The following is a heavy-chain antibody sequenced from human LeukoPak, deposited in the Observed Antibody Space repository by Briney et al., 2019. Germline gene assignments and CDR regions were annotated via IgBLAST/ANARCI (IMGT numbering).Heavy chain of an antibody. Sequence: SETLSLTCTVSGGSISSYYWSWIRQPAGKGLEWIGRIYTSGSTNYNPSLKSRVTMSVDTSKNQFSLKLSSVTAADTAVYYCARAPYSSSWYEAGIYWFDPWGQGTLVTVSS. CDR2: IYTSGST. CDR3: ARAPYSSSWYEAGIYWFDP. J-gene: IGHJ5*02. V-gene: IGHV4-4*07. D-gene: IGHD6-13*01. CDR1: GGSISSYY.